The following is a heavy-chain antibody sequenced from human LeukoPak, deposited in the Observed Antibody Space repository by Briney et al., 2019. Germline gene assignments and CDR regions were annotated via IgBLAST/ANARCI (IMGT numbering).Heavy chain of an antibody. D-gene: IGHD6-19*01. Sequence: SETLSLTCTVSGDSISSYYWSWIRQPPGKGLEWIGYIYYSGSTNYNPSLKSRVTISVDTSKNQFSLKLSSVTAADTAVYYCARAQSQWLLTPIQIQNWFDPWGQGTLVTVSS. J-gene: IGHJ5*02. CDR2: IYYSGST. CDR1: GDSISSYY. V-gene: IGHV4-59*01. CDR3: ARAQSQWLLTPIQIQNWFDP.